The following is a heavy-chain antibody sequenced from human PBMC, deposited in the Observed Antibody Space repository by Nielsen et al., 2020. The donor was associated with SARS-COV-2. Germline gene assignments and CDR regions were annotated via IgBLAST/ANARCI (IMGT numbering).Heavy chain of an antibody. CDR3: ARDGIPTMITFGGDSGDYYFDY. V-gene: IGHV3-33*01. CDR1: GFTFSSYG. Sequence: LSLTCAASGFTFSSYGMHWVRQAPGKGLEWVAVIWYDGSNKYYADSVKGRFTISRDNSKNTLYLQMNSLRAEDTAVYYCARDGIPTMITFGGDSGDYYFDYWGQGTLVTVSS. D-gene: IGHD3-16*01. CDR2: IWYDGSNK. J-gene: IGHJ4*02.